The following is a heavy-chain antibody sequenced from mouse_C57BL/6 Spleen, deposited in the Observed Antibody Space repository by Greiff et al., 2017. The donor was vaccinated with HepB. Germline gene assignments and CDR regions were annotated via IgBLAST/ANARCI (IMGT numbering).Heavy chain of an antibody. CDR2: INPSSGYT. Sequence: QVQLKESGADLAKPGASVKLSCKASGYTFTSYWMHWVKQRPGQGLEWIGYINPSSGYTKYNQKFKDKATLTADKSSSTAYMQLSSLTYEDSAVYYCADDGYNSSFAYWGQGTLVTVSA. CDR1: GYTFTSYW. D-gene: IGHD2-3*01. CDR3: ADDGYNSSFAY. J-gene: IGHJ3*01. V-gene: IGHV1-7*01.